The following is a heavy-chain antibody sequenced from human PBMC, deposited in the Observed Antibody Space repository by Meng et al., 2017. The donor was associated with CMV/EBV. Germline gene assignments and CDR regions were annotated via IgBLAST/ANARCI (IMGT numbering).Heavy chain of an antibody. CDR3: ARVFSHRGYSYGYFYYYGMDV. J-gene: IGHJ6*02. D-gene: IGHD5-18*01. V-gene: IGHV4-34*01. CDR2: INHSGST. Sequence: SETLSLTCAVYGGSFSGYYWSWIRQPPGKGLEWIGEINHSGSTNYNPSLKSRVTISVDTSKNQFSLTLSSVTAADTAVYYCARVFSHRGYSYGYFYYYGMDVWGQGTTVTVSS. CDR1: GGSFSGYY.